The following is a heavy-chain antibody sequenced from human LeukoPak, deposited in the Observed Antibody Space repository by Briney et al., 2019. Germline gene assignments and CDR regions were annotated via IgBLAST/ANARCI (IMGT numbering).Heavy chain of an antibody. CDR2: IYYSGST. Sequence: PSETLSLTCTVSGGSISSSSYYWGWIRQPPGKGLEWIGSIYYSGSTYYNPSLKGRVTISVDTSKNQFSLKLSSVTAADTAVYYCARHGPLGYCSSTSCYGVTWFDPWGQGTLVTVSS. D-gene: IGHD2-2*03. J-gene: IGHJ5*02. CDR1: GGSISSSSYY. CDR3: ARHGPLGYCSSTSCYGVTWFDP. V-gene: IGHV4-39*01.